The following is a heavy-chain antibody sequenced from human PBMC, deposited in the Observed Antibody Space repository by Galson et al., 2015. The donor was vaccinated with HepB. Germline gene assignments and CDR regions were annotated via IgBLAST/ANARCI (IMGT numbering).Heavy chain of an antibody. CDR2: ISSSSSYI. D-gene: IGHD3-22*01. CDR3: ARAREYYDSSGYYEPGAFDI. Sequence: SLRLSCAASGFTFSSYSMNWVRQAPGRGLEWVSSISSSSSYIYYADSVKGRFTISRDNAKNSLYLQMNSLRAEDTAVYYCARAREYYDSSGYYEPGAFDIWGQVTMVTVPS. J-gene: IGHJ3*02. V-gene: IGHV3-21*01. CDR1: GFTFSSYS.